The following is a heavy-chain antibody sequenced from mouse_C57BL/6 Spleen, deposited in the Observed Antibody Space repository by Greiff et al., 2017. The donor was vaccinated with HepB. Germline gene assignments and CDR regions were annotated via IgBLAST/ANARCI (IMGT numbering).Heavy chain of an antibody. V-gene: IGHV2-2*01. J-gene: IGHJ4*01. Sequence: VTLMESGPGLVQPSQSLSITCTVSGFSLTSYGVHWVSQSPGKGLEWLGVIWSGGSTDYNAAFISRLSISKDNSKSQVFFNMNSLQADDTAIYYCAREGDYDGYAMDDWGQGTSVTVSS. CDR3: AREGDYDGYAMDD. CDR1: GFSLTSYG. D-gene: IGHD2-4*01. CDR2: IWSGGST.